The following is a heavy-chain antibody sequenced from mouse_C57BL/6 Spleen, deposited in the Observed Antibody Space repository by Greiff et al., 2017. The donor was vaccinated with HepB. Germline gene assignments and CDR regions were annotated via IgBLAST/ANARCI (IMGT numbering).Heavy chain of an antibody. CDR2: IYPGSGST. Sequence: VQLVESGAELVKPGASVKMSCKASGYTFTSYWITWVKQRPGQGLEWIGDIYPGSGSTNYNEKFKSKATLTVDTSSSTAYMQLSSLTSEDSAVYYCARFYDGFDYWGQGTTLTVSS. J-gene: IGHJ2*01. CDR1: GYTFTSYW. V-gene: IGHV1-55*01. CDR3: ARFYDGFDY. D-gene: IGHD1-1*01.